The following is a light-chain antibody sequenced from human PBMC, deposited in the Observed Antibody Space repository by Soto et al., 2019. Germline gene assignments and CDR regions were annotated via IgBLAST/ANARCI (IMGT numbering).Light chain of an antibody. CDR2: GAS. CDR3: QQYGSSPT. Sequence: EIVLTQSPGTLSLSPGERATLSCRASQSVSSSYLAWYQQKPGQAPRLLIYGASSRATGIPDRFSGSGSGTDFTLNISRLESDDFAVYYCQQYGSSPTFGGGTKVEIK. J-gene: IGKJ4*01. V-gene: IGKV3-20*01. CDR1: QSVSSSY.